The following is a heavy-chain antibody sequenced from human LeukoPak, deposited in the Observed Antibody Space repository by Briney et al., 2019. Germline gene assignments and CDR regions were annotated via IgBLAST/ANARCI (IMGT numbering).Heavy chain of an antibody. CDR3: VRDLGGRSGH. Sequence: GGPLRLSCAASGFTFSSNWMHWVRQAPGKGLVWVSRINEDGSTTNYADSVKGRSTIFRDNAKNTLYLQMNSLRAEDTAVYYCVRDLGGRSGHWGQGTLVTVSS. D-gene: IGHD1-26*01. V-gene: IGHV3-74*01. CDR2: INEDGSTT. CDR1: GFTFSSNW. J-gene: IGHJ4*02.